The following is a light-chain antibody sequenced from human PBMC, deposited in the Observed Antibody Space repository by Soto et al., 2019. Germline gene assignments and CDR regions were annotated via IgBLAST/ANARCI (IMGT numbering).Light chain of an antibody. V-gene: IGKV1-27*01. CDR2: AAS. CDR3: QDYDSAPWT. CDR1: RDITDY. Sequence: DIHMTQSPTSLSAALGDRVTITFRASRDITDYLAWYQQKPGQVPKLLISAASTLQSGVPSRFTASGSGTDFTLTITGLRPEDFATYYCQDYDSAPWTFGQGTKVDIK. J-gene: IGKJ1*01.